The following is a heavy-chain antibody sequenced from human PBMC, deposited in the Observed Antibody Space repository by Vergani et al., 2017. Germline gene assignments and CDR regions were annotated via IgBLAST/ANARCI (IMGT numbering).Heavy chain of an antibody. CDR2: INPSGGHT. J-gene: IGHJ4*02. CDR1: GYTFSNYY. Sequence: QVQVVQSGAEVKKSGASVKVSCKTSGYTFSNYYMHWVRQAPGQGLEWMGIINPSGGHTNYAQKFQGRVTMTRDTSTSTVYMELSSLRSEYTAIYYCARGYYGILTGYRYWGQGTLVTVSA. V-gene: IGHV1-46*03. D-gene: IGHD3-9*01. CDR3: ARGYYGILTGYRY.